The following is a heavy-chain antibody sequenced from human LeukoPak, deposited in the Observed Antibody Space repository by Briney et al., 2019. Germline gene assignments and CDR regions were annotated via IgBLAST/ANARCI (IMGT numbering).Heavy chain of an antibody. CDR1: GNNYW. Sequence: GESLKISCKASGNNYWIAWVRQMPGKDLEWLGIIYFGDSDTRYSPSFQGRLTISVNKSISTAYLQLNSLKAADTAIYFCGRHSYGLDYWGQGTLDTVSS. CDR3: GRHSYGLDY. CDR2: IYFGDSDT. V-gene: IGHV5-51*01. D-gene: IGHD2-8*01. J-gene: IGHJ4*02.